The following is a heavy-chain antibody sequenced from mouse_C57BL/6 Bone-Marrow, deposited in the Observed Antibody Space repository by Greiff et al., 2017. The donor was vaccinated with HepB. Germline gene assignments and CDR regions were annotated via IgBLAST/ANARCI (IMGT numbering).Heavy chain of an antibody. CDR2: ITHSGET. D-gene: IGHD4-1*01. Sequence: VKLQESGPGLVKPSQSLFLTCSITGFPITSGYYWIWIRQSPGKPLEWMGYITHSGETFYNPSLQSPISITRETSKNQFFLQLNSVTTEDTAMYYCAGGNWDEGFAYWGQGTLVTVSA. CDR3: AGGNWDEGFAY. CDR1: GFPITSGYY. J-gene: IGHJ3*01. V-gene: IGHV12-3*01.